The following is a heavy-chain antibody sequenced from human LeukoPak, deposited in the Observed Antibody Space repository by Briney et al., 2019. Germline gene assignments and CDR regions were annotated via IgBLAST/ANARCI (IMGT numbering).Heavy chain of an antibody. CDR2: IYYSGST. CDR3: ASRMFRYYFDY. CDR1: GGSISSYY. V-gene: IGHV4-59*04. D-gene: IGHD3-10*02. J-gene: IGHJ4*02. Sequence: SETLSLTCTVSGGSISSYYWSWIRQPPGKGLEWIGYIYYSGSTYYNPSLKSRVTISVDTSKNQFSLKLSSVTAADTALYYCASRMFRYYFDYWGQGTLVTVSS.